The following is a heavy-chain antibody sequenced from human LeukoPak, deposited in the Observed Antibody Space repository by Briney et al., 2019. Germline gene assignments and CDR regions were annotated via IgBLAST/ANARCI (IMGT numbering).Heavy chain of an antibody. V-gene: IGHV4-59*01. CDR1: GGSISSYY. Sequence: EPSETLSLTCTVSGGSISSYYWSWIRQPPGKGLEWIGYIYYSGSTNYNPSLKSRVTISVDTSKNQFSLKLSSVTAADTAVYYCTRESGAFSPFGFWGQGTLVTVSS. D-gene: IGHD1-26*01. CDR3: TRESGAFSPFGF. J-gene: IGHJ4*02. CDR2: IYYSGST.